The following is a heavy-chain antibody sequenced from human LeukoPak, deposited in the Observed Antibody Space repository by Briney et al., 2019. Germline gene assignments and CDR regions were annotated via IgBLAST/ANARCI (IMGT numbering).Heavy chain of an antibody. D-gene: IGHD3-22*01. V-gene: IGHV1-2*06. CDR1: GYTFTGYY. J-gene: IGHJ4*02. Sequence: ASVKVSCKASGYTFTGYYMHGARQAPGQGLEGMGRINPNSGGTNYAQKFQGRVTITRGTSLSTAYMELSRLRSDDTAVYYCARSNPNYYDSSGYVGTFDYWGQGTLVTVSS. CDR3: ARSNPNYYDSSGYVGTFDY. CDR2: INPNSGGT.